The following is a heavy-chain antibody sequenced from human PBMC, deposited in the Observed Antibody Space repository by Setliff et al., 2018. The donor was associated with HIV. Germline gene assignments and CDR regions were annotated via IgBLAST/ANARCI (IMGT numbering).Heavy chain of an antibody. D-gene: IGHD2-8*01. CDR3: ASGSGYCRNGDCYVGVHKNPDKYYFDY. CDR1: GDTFSNSA. CDR2: SIPLFGTV. V-gene: IGHV1-69*05. J-gene: IGHJ4*02. Sequence: SVKVSCKASGDTFSNSALTWVRQAPGQGLEWMGGSIPLFGTVKYAQKFQGRVTITTDERMTTGFMELSSLRSEDTAVYYCASGSGYCRNGDCYVGVHKNPDKYYFDYWGQGTLVTVSS.